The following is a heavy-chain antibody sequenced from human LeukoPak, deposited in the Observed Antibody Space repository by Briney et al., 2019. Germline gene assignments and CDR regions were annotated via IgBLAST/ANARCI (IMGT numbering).Heavy chain of an antibody. V-gene: IGHV5-51*01. CDR2: IYPGDSDT. D-gene: IGHD3-3*01. J-gene: IGHJ4*02. CDR3: ARGAMGDFWSGYPYYFDY. CDR1: GYSFTSYW. Sequence: GESLQISCKGSGYSFTSYWIGWVRQMPGKGLEWMGIIYPGDSDTRYSPSFQGQVTISADKSISTAYLQWSSLKASDTAMYYCARGAMGDFWSGYPYYFDYWGQGTLVTVSS.